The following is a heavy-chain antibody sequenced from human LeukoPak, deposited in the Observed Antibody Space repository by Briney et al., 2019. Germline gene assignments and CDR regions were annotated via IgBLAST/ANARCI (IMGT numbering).Heavy chain of an antibody. Sequence: GGSLRLSCAASGFTFSSYSMNWVRQAPGKGLEWVSYISSSSSTIDYADSVKGRFTISRDNSKNTLYLQMNSLRAEDTAVYYCAKPPGYCSSTSCYGGYFDYWGQGTLVTVSS. CDR3: AKPPGYCSSTSCYGGYFDY. J-gene: IGHJ4*02. D-gene: IGHD2-2*01. V-gene: IGHV3-48*01. CDR2: ISSSSSTI. CDR1: GFTFSSYS.